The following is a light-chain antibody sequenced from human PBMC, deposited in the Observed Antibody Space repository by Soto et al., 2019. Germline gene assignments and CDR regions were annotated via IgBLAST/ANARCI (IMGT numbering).Light chain of an antibody. CDR2: LNSDGSH. J-gene: IGLJ2*01. V-gene: IGLV4-69*01. CDR3: QTWGTGIHV. Sequence: QLVLTQSPSASASLGASVKLTCTLSSGHSSDAIAWHQQQPEKGPRYLIKLNSDGSHSKGDGIPDRFSGSSSGAERYLTISSLQSEDEADYYCQTWGTGIHVFGGGTKLTVL. CDR1: SGHSSDA.